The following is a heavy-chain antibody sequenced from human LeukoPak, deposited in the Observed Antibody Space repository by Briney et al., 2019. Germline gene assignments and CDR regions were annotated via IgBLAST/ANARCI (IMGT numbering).Heavy chain of an antibody. CDR2: IYSGLST. V-gene: IGHV3-53*01. J-gene: IGHJ3*02. Sequence: GGFLRLSCAASGFAVSSNYMSWVRQAPGKGLEWVSIIYSGLSTYYADSVRGRFTISRDNSKNTLYLQMNTLRAEDTAVYYCASGIAVNAFDIWGQGTMVTVSS. CDR1: GFAVSSNY. CDR3: ASGIAVNAFDI. D-gene: IGHD6-19*01.